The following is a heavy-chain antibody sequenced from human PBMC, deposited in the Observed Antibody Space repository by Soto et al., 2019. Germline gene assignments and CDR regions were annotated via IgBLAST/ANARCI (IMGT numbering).Heavy chain of an antibody. J-gene: IGHJ4*02. D-gene: IGHD6-13*01. V-gene: IGHV3-11*06. CDR1: GFTFSDYY. CDR2: ISSSSSYT. CDR3: ARDPGYSSSWLFDY. Sequence: PGGSLRLSCATSGFTFSDYYMSWIRQAPGKGLEWVSYISSSSSYTNYADSVKGRFTISRDNAKNSLYLQMNSLRAEDTAVYYCARDPGYSSSWLFDYWGQGTLVTVSS.